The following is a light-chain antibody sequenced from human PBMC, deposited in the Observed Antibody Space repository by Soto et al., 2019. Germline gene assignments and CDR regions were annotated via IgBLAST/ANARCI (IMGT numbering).Light chain of an antibody. J-gene: IGLJ1*01. Sequence: QSALTQPASVSGSPGQSLTISCTGTSSDVGGNNHVSWYQQHPGKAPKLMIYDVSNRPSGVSNRFFGSKSGNTASLTISGLQAEEEGDYLCSPFTTRGSRYGLGTGTKLTVL. CDR1: SSDVGGNNH. V-gene: IGLV2-14*01. CDR3: SPFTTRGSRYG. CDR2: DVS.